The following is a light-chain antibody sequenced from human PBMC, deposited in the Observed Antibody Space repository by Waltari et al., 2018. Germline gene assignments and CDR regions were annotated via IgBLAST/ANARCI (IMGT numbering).Light chain of an antibody. CDR3: AAWEDSLNGPV. CDR2: SDN. Sequence: QSVLTQPPSASGTPGQKVTMSCSGGSSNIGSNTVNWYQQLPGTAPKLLIYSDNPRPSGVPDAFSGSKSGPSASLAISGLQSEDEADYHCAAWEDSLNGPVFGGGTKLTVL. V-gene: IGLV1-44*01. CDR1: SSNIGSNT. J-gene: IGLJ2*01.